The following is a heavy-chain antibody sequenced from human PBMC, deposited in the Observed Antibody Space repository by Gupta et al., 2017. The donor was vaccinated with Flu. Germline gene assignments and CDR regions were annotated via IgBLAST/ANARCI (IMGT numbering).Heavy chain of an antibody. CDR1: GLTLSSYD. CDR3: ARGHWAN. V-gene: IGHV3-48*03. D-gene: IGHD3-16*01. CDR2: ISSSAVT. J-gene: IGHJ4*02. Sequence: SLRLSCAASGLTLSSYDMSWVRQAPGRGLGWGSLISSSAVTYYGDPVRGRFTISRDNAKNSLYLQMSGLRDEDTAGYYCARGHWANWGQGTLVTVSS.